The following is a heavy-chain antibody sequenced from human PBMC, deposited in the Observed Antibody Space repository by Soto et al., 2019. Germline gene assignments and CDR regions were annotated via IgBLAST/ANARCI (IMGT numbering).Heavy chain of an antibody. Sequence: EVQLLESGGGLVQPGESLRLSCAASGFNFSSNAMSWVRQAPGKGLEWVSGISFTGGRTYYKDSVKGRFTISRDNYQKTLDLQMNSLRAEDTDTYYCAKLSDLGGGPHYWGQGNLVTFPS. V-gene: IGHV3-23*01. J-gene: IGHJ4*02. CDR3: AKLSDLGGGPHY. D-gene: IGHD1-26*01. CDR2: ISFTGGRT. CDR1: GFNFSSNA.